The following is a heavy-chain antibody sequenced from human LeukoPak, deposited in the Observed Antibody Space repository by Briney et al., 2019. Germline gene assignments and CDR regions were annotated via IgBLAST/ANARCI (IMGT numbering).Heavy chain of an antibody. CDR1: GGSFSGYY. CDR2: INHSGST. Sequence: SETLSLTCAVYGGSFSGYYWSWIRQPPGKGLEWIGEINHSGSTNYNPSLKSRVTISVDTSKNQFSLKLSSVTAADTAVYYCARNRATIMISGGLRMNIWAKGTMSPSLQ. D-gene: IGHD3-16*01. V-gene: IGHV4-34*01. J-gene: IGHJ3*02. CDR3: ARNRATIMISGGLRMNI.